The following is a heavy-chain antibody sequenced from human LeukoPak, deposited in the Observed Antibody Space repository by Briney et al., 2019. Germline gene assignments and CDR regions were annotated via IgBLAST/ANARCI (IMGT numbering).Heavy chain of an antibody. Sequence: PGGSLRLSCAASGFTFSDYYMSWIRQAPGKGLEWVSYISSSGSTIYYADSVKGRFTISRDNAKNSLYLQMNSLRAEDTAVYYCARPLLGYCSGGSCSDYPPGYWGQGTLVTVSS. D-gene: IGHD2-15*01. J-gene: IGHJ4*02. CDR1: GFTFSDYY. CDR3: ARPLLGYCSGGSCSDYPPGY. V-gene: IGHV3-11*04. CDR2: ISSSGSTI.